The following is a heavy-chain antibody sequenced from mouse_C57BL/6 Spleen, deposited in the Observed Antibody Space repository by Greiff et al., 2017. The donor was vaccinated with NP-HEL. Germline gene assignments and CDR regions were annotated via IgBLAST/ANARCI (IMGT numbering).Heavy chain of an antibody. CDR1: GYSITSGYY. J-gene: IGHJ3*01. V-gene: IGHV3-6*01. Sequence: EVKLQESGPGLVKPSQSLSLTCSVTGYSITSGYYWNWIRQFPGNKLEWMGYISYDGSNNYNPSLKNRISITRDTSKNQFFLKLNSVTTEDTATYYCARKGFAGFAYWGQGTLVTVSA. CDR2: ISYDGSN. CDR3: ARKGFAGFAY.